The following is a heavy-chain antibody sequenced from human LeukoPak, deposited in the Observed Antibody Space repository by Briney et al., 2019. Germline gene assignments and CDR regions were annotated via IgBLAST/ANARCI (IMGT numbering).Heavy chain of an antibody. D-gene: IGHD6-19*01. Sequence: SVKVSCKASGGTFSSYAISWVRQAPGQGLEWMGGIIPIFGTANYAQKFQGRVTITADESTSTAYMELSSLRSEDTAVYYCARSYSSGWFVAGYYYMDVWGKGTTVTVSS. J-gene: IGHJ6*03. CDR2: IIPIFGTA. CDR1: GGTFSSYA. CDR3: ARSYSSGWFVAGYYYMDV. V-gene: IGHV1-69*13.